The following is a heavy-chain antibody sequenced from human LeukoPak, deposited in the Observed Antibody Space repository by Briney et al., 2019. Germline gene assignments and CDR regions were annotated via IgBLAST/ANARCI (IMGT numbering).Heavy chain of an antibody. CDR2: ISGSGGGT. Sequence: GGSLRLSCAASGFTFSSYAVSWVRQAPGKGLEWDSAISGSGGGTYYADSVKGRFTISRDNSKNTLYLQMNSLSTEDTAVYYCAKTTTGYSSGRYPGWPVDYWGQGTLVTVSS. CDR3: AKTTTGYSSGRYPGWPVDY. D-gene: IGHD6-19*01. J-gene: IGHJ4*02. V-gene: IGHV3-23*01. CDR1: GFTFSSYA.